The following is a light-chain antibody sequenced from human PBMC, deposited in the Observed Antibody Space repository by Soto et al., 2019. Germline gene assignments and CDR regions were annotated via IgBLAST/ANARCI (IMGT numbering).Light chain of an antibody. CDR2: AAS. CDR3: QKFTSDPFT. J-gene: IGKJ4*01. V-gene: IGKV1-27*01. Sequence: DIQMTQSPSSLSASVGDRVTITSRASQGISNHLAWYQQKPGKLPNLLIYAASILQSGVPSRFSGSGSGTECTLTINSLQPEDVAIYYCQKFTSDPFTLGGGTKVEI. CDR1: QGISNH.